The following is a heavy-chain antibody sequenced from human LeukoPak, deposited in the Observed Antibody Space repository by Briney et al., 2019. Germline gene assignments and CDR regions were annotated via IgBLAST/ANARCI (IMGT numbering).Heavy chain of an antibody. D-gene: IGHD1-26*01. J-gene: IGHJ4*02. CDR3: AREQKSIGSYFNY. CDR2: INTYNGNT. CDR1: GYTFTSYD. V-gene: IGHV1-18*01. Sequence: ASVKVSCKASGYTFTSYDISWVRQAPGQGLEWMGWINTYNGNTNYPQKLQGRVTMTTDTSTSTAYMELRNLRSDDTAVYYSAREQKSIGSYFNYWGQGTLVTVSS.